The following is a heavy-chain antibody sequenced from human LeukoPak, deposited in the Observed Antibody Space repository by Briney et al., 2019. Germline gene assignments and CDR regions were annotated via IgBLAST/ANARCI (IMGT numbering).Heavy chain of an antibody. CDR3: AKSSSSNCYSPHDY. V-gene: IGHV3-7*03. Sequence: GGSLRLSCVVSGLTFSNYWMIWVRQAPGKGLESVAIVNEDGSAKYYLDSVKGRFTISRDNARNSLYLEMNSLRAEDTAIYYCAKSSSSNCYSPHDYWGQGTLVTVSS. CDR2: VNEDGSAK. J-gene: IGHJ4*02. D-gene: IGHD2-2*01. CDR1: GLTFSNYW.